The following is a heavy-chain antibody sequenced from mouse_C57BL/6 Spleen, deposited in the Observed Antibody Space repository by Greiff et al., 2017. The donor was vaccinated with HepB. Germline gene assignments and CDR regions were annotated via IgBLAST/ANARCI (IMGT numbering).Heavy chain of an antibody. CDR3: ARLRREGGYYFDY. CDR1: GFTFSDYY. V-gene: IGHV5-12*01. Sequence: EVKLVESGGGLVQPGGSLKLSCAASGFTFSDYYMYWVRQTPEKRLEWVAYISNGGGSTYYPDTVKGRFTISRDNAKNTLYLQMSRLKSEDTAMYYCARLRREGGYYFDYWGQGTTLTVSS. D-gene: IGHD2-12*01. CDR2: ISNGGGST. J-gene: IGHJ2*01.